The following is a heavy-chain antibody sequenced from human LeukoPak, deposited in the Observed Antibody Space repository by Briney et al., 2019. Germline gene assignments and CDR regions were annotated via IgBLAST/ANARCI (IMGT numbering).Heavy chain of an antibody. D-gene: IGHD1-26*01. J-gene: IGHJ4*02. V-gene: IGHV3-66*01. Sequence: GGSLRLSCAASGFTVSSNYMSWVRQAPGKGLEWVSVIYSGGSTYYADSVKGRFTISRDNSKNTLYLQMNSLRAEDTAVYYCAKDATTGYYFDYWGQGTLVTVSS. CDR3: AKDATTGYYFDY. CDR2: IYSGGST. CDR1: GFTVSSNY.